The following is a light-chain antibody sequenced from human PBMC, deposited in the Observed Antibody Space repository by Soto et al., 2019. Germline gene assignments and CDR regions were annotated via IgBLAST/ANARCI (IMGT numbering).Light chain of an antibody. Sequence: QSALTQPASVSGSPGQSIAISCTGTSNDIGRYNYVSWYQQHPGKAPKLMIYDVNIRPSGVSNRFSGSKSGNTASLTISGLQAEDEGDYYCSSYSSSSTVVFGGGTKLTVL. CDR3: SSYSSSSTVV. J-gene: IGLJ3*02. CDR1: SNDIGRYNY. V-gene: IGLV2-14*03. CDR2: DVN.